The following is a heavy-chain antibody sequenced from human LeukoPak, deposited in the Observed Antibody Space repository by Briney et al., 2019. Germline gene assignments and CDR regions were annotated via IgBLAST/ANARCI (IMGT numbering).Heavy chain of an antibody. Sequence: PSETLSLTCSVSGDSISSYYWSWIRQPPGKGLEWIGYIYYSGSTNYNPTLKSRVTISGDTSKNHFSLKLTSVTAADTAVYYCARSRDGYNHPFDYWGQGTLVTVSS. CDR3: ARSRDGYNHPFDY. D-gene: IGHD5-24*01. CDR1: GDSISSYY. CDR2: IYYSGST. V-gene: IGHV4-59*01. J-gene: IGHJ4*02.